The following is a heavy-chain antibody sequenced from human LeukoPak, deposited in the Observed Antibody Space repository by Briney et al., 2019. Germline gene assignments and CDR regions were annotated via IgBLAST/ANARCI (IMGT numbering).Heavy chain of an antibody. CDR2: IYYSGST. D-gene: IGHD3-22*01. CDR1: GGSISSGDYY. V-gene: IGHV4-30-4*08. J-gene: IGHJ2*01. CDR3: AREGYYDSSGRFGYFDL. Sequence: TSQTLSLTCTVSGGSISSGDYYWSWIRQPPGKGLEWIGYIYYSGSTYYNPSLKSRVTISVDTSKNQFSLKLSSATAADTAVYYCAREGYYDSSGRFGYFDLWGRGTLVTVSS.